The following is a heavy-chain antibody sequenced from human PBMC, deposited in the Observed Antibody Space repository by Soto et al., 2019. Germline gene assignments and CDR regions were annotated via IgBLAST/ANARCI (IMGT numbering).Heavy chain of an antibody. CDR2: IYYSGST. CDR3: ARGHSGYDSGNWFDP. D-gene: IGHD5-12*01. CDR1: GGSISSYY. Sequence: SETLSLTCTVSGGSISSYYWSWIRQPPGKGLEWIGYIYYSGSTNYNPSLKSRVTISVDTSKNQFSLKLSSVTAADTAVYYCARGHSGYDSGNWFDPWGQGTLVTVSS. J-gene: IGHJ5*02. V-gene: IGHV4-59*08.